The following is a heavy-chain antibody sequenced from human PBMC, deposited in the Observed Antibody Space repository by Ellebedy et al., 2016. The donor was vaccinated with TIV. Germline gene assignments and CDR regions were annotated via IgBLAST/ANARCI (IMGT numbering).Heavy chain of an antibody. CDR3: ARVIWYFDL. CDR2: ISFDGGSK. CDR1: QFTAFRNSG. J-gene: IGHJ2*01. Sequence: GGSLRLSXAASQFTAFRNSGMYWVRPAPGKGLEWEAGISFDGGSKYYADSVKGRFTISRDNPKDTLYLHMNDLRPEDTAVYYCARVIWYFDLWGRGTLVTVSS. V-gene: IGHV3-30*03.